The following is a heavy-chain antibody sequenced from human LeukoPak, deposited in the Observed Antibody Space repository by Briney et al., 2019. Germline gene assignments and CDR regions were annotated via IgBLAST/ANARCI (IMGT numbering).Heavy chain of an antibody. CDR3: ARLFVGEQIRGGGAFDI. CDR2: ISSSSAYI. D-gene: IGHD1/OR15-1a*01. V-gene: IGHV3-21*01. CDR1: GFTFRTYW. J-gene: IGHJ3*02. Sequence: GGSLRLSCAASGFTFRTYWMSWVRQAPGKGLEWVSSISSSSAYIYYADSLKGRFTLSRDNAKNSLFLQMNSLRAEDTAVYYCARLFVGEQIRGGGAFDIWGQGTMVTVSS.